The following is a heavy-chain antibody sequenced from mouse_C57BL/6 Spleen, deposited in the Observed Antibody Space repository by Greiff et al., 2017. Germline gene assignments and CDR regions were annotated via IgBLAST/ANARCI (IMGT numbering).Heavy chain of an antibody. CDR2: IDPSDSYT. CDR1: GYTFTSYW. CDR3: ARRSIYAMDY. V-gene: IGHV1-69*01. Sequence: QVQLKQPGAELVMPGASVKLSCKASGYTFTSYWMHCVKQRPGQGLEWIGEIDPSDSYTNYNQKFKGKSTLTVDKSSSTAYMQLSSLTSEDSAVYYCARRSIYAMDYWGQGTSVTVSS. J-gene: IGHJ4*01. D-gene: IGHD2-10*02.